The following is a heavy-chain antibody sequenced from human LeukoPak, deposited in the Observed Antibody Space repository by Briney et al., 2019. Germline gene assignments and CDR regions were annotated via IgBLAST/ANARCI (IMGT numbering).Heavy chain of an antibody. V-gene: IGHV1-69*05. CDR1: GGTFSSYA. D-gene: IGHD1-1*01. CDR3: ATNWNVDYYYMDV. J-gene: IGHJ6*03. Sequence: SVKVSCKASGGTFSSYAISWLRQAPGQGLEWMGGIIPIFGTANYAQKFQGRVTITTDESTSTAYMELSSLRSEDTAVYYCATNWNVDYYYMDVWGKGTTVTVSS. CDR2: IIPIFGTA.